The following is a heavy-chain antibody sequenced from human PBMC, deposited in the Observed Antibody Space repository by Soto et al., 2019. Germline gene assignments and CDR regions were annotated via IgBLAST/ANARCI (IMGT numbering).Heavy chain of an antibody. CDR3: AREKGANYDILTGYFPGDWFDP. V-gene: IGHV4-31*03. CDR2: IYYSGST. Sequence: SETLSLTCTVSGGSISSGGYYWSWIRQHPGKGLEWIGYIYYSGSTYYNPSLKSRVTISVDTSKNQFSLKLSSVTAADTAVYYCAREKGANYDILTGYFPGDWFDPWGQGTLVTVSS. CDR1: GGSISSGGYY. D-gene: IGHD3-9*01. J-gene: IGHJ5*02.